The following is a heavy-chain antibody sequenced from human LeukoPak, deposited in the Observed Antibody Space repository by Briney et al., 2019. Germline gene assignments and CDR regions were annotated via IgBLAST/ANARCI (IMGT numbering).Heavy chain of an antibody. J-gene: IGHJ4*02. CDR2: INPNSGGT. D-gene: IGHD6-19*01. CDR3: ARGEVAAVAGIDY. V-gene: IGHV1-2*02. CDR1: GYTFTGYY. Sequence: ASVKVSCKASGYTFTGYYMHWVRQAPGQGLEWMGWINPNSGGTSYAQKFQGRVTMTRDTSISTAYMELSRLRSDDTAVYYCARGEVAAVAGIDYWGQGTLVTVSS.